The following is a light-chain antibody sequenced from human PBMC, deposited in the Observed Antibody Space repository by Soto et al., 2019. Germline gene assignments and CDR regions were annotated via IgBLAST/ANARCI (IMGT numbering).Light chain of an antibody. CDR3: QLYDSSSLFS. CDR1: QSVSSNY. J-gene: IGKJ3*01. Sequence: EIVLTQSPGTLSLSPGERATLSCRASQSVSSNYLAWYRQTPGQAPRLLISGVSSRATGIPDRFSGSGSGTDFTLTISRLEPEDFAVYYCQLYDSSSLFSFGPGTKVEVK. V-gene: IGKV3-20*01. CDR2: GVS.